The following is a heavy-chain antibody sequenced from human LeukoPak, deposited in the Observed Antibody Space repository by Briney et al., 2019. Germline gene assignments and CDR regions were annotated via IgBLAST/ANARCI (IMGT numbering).Heavy chain of an antibody. CDR3: AKGYGSAQYV. CDR1: GFSFSSQW. CDR2: INQGRTGK. Sequence: GGSLRLSCAASGFSFSSQWMSWVRQAPGKGLEWVAIINQGRTGKYYVDSVKGRFTISRDNAENSLYLQMSSLRAEDTAVYYCAKGYGSAQYVWGKGTTVTISS. V-gene: IGHV3-7*03. D-gene: IGHD3-10*01. J-gene: IGHJ6*04.